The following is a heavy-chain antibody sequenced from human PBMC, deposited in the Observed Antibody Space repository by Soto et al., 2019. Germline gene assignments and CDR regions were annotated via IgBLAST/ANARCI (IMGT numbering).Heavy chain of an antibody. CDR2: MRSNANSYAT. CDR3: TRSVTGTTAHFDY. J-gene: IGHJ4*02. Sequence: EVQLVESGGALVQPGGSLKLSCAASGVTFSGSAMHWVRQAPGKGLEWVGRMRSNANSYATAYAASVKGRFTMSRDDSKNTAYLQMTSLKTEETAVYYCTRSVTGTTAHFDYWGQGTLVNVSS. CDR1: GVTFSGSA. V-gene: IGHV3-73*02. D-gene: IGHD1-7*01.